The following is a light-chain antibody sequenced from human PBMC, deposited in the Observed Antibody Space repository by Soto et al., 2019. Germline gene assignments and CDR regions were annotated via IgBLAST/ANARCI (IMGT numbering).Light chain of an antibody. V-gene: IGLV2-14*01. CDR3: SSYTSSSTLAV. J-gene: IGLJ1*01. Sequence: QSVLTQPASVSGSPGQSITISCTGTSSDVGGYNYVSWYQQHPGKAPKLMIYDVSNRPSGVSNRFSGSKSGNTASLTISGLQAEDEADCYCSSYTSSSTLAVFGTGTKVTVL. CDR2: DVS. CDR1: SSDVGGYNY.